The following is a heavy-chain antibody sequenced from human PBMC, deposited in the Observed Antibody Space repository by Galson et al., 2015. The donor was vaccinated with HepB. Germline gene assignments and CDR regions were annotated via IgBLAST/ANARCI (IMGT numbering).Heavy chain of an antibody. V-gene: IGHV3-11*05. CDR1: GFTFSDYY. J-gene: IGHJ3*02. CDR3: ARVQHDRITISGMVIIGAFDI. CDR2: ISGSGNYI. D-gene: IGHD3-3*01. Sequence: SLRLSCAVSGFTFSDYYMSWIRQAPGKGLEWISHISGSGNYIKYADSMKGRFIISRDNAKNSLFLQLNSLRTEDTAVYYCARVQHDRITISGMVIIGAFDIWGQGTTVTVSS.